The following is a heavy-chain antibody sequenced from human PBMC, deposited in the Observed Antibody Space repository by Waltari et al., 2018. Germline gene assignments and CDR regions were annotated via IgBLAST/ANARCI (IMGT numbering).Heavy chain of an antibody. Sequence: QVQLVQSGAEVKKPGASVKVSCKASGYTFTSFYMHWGREAPGQGIEWMGRISPSGINTAYAEKFKGRVTPARDTATSTVYKELRSLTSGDTAVYYGARGGSRSNMDDWGQGTTVTVSS. D-gene: IGHD3-16*01. CDR2: ISPSGINT. V-gene: IGHV1-46*01. J-gene: IGHJ6*02. CDR3: ARGGSRSNMDD. CDR1: GYTFTSFY.